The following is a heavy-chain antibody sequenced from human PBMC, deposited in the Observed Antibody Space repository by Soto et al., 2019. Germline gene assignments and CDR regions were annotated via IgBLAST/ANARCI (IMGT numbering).Heavy chain of an antibody. CDR2: ISGSGGST. CDR3: AKALGFTHHVVVVTATPFDI. V-gene: IGHV3-23*01. J-gene: IGHJ3*02. CDR1: GFTFSSYA. Sequence: EVQLLESGGGLVQPGGSLRLSCAASGFTFSSYAMSWVRQAPGKGLEWVSAISGSGGSTYYADSVKGRFTISRDNSKNTLYLQMNSLRAEDTAVYYCAKALGFTHHVVVVTATPFDIWGQGTMVTVSS. D-gene: IGHD2-21*02.